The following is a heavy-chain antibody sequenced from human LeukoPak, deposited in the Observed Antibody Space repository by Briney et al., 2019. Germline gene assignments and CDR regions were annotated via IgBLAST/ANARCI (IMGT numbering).Heavy chain of an antibody. V-gene: IGHV1-8*01. CDR1: GYTFTNDD. D-gene: IGHD3-9*01. CDR3: ARSASGTGYTA. Sequence: ASVKVSCKAFGYTFTNDDISWVRQATGQGLEWIGKMNPNSGNTGYAQKFQGRVTMTRSTSVSTVHMELNSLTSEDTAVYFCARSASGTGYTAWGQGTLVTVSS. CDR2: MNPNSGNT. J-gene: IGHJ4*02.